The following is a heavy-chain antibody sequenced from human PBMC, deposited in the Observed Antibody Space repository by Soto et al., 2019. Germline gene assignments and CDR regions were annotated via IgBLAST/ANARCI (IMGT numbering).Heavy chain of an antibody. V-gene: IGHV4-59*01. J-gene: IGHJ6*02. CDR1: GGSISTYY. D-gene: IGHD6-19*01. CDR3: ASDRSSGWGQGYGMDV. Sequence: SETLSLTCTVSGGSISTYYWSWIRQPPGKGLEWIGYIYYSGSTSYNPSLKSRVTISVDTSKNQFSLKLRSVTAADTAVYYCASDRSSGWGQGYGMDVWGQGTTVTVSS. CDR2: IYYSGST.